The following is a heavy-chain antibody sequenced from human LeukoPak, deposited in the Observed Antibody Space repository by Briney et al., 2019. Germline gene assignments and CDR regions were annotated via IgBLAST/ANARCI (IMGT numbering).Heavy chain of an antibody. CDR3: AKAGVRYFDSSGLYAFDF. J-gene: IGHJ3*01. V-gene: IGHV4-59*04. D-gene: IGHD3-22*01. CDR2: IYYSGST. Sequence: GSLRLSCAASGFTFSSYAMHWVRQAPGKGLEWIGTIYYSGSTYHNPSLKSRVTMSVDTSRNQFSLKLSSVDAADTAVYYCAKAGVRYFDSSGLYAFDFWGQGTTVTVSS. CDR1: GFTFSSYAMH.